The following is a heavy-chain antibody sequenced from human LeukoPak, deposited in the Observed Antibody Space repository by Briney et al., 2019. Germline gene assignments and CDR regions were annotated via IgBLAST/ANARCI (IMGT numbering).Heavy chain of an antibody. CDR2: IYYSGST. D-gene: IGHD5-24*01. V-gene: IGHV4-59*01. CDR3: ARGRDGYGDNWFDP. Sequence: SETLSLTCTVSGDSIRSSYWNWIRQPPGKGLEWIGYIYYSGSTNYNPSLKSRVTISVGTSKNQFSLKLSSVTAADTAVYYCARGRDGYGDNWFDPWGQGTLVTVSS. J-gene: IGHJ5*02. CDR1: GDSIRSSY.